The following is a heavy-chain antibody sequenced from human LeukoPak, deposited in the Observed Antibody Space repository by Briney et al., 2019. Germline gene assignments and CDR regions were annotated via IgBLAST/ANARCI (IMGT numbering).Heavy chain of an antibody. J-gene: IGHJ4*02. V-gene: IGHV3-7*01. D-gene: IGHD3-10*01. CDR2: IKYDGSDK. CDR3: VRWGSGNYYRYFDY. Sequence: GGSLGLSCAASGFTFSSHWMTWVRQAPGKGLEWVANIKYDGSDKYYVDSVKGRLTISRDNAKNSLYLQMNSLRAEDAAVYYCVRWGSGNYYRYFDYWGQGTQVTVSS. CDR1: GFTFSSHW.